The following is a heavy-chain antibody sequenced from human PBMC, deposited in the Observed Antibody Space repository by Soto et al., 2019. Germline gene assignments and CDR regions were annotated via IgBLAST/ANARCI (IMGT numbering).Heavy chain of an antibody. CDR3: ARGYYSSSWRVFDY. J-gene: IGHJ4*02. V-gene: IGHV1-2*02. CDR2: INPKFGDT. D-gene: IGHD6-13*01. Sequence: QVQLVQSGAEMKEPGDSVRVSCEASGYTFTSYYIHWVRQAPGQGLEWMGWINPKFGDTTYAQDFQGRVSMTWDTSISTAYMELSRLRSDDTAIYYCARGYYSSSWRVFDYWGQGTLVTVSS. CDR1: GYTFTSYY.